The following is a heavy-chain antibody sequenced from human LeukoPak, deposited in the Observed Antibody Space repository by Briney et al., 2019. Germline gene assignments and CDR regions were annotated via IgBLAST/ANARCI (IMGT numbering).Heavy chain of an antibody. CDR3: ARVRRSYYDSSGYYYYYYGMDV. Sequence: SETLSLTCTVSGGSISSYYWSWIRQHPGKGLEWIGYIYYSGSTYYNPSLKSRVTISVDTSKNQFSLKLSSVTAADTAVYYCARVRRSYYDSSGYYYYYYGMDVWGQGTTVTVSS. CDR2: IYYSGST. D-gene: IGHD3-22*01. J-gene: IGHJ6*02. V-gene: IGHV4-59*06. CDR1: GGSISSYY.